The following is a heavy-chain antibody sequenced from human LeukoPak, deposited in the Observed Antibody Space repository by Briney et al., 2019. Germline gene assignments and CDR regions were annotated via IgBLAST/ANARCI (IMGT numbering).Heavy chain of an antibody. CDR1: GYSFTSYW. J-gene: IGHJ4*02. D-gene: IGHD2-2*01. CDR3: ARPSLYCSSTSCYFDY. V-gene: IGHV5-51*01. Sequence: GESLKISCKGSGYSFTSYWIGWARQMPGKGLEWMGIIYPGDSDTRYSPSFQGQVTISADKSISTAYLQWSSLKASDTAMYYCARPSLYCSSTSCYFDYWGRGTLVTVSS. CDR2: IYPGDSDT.